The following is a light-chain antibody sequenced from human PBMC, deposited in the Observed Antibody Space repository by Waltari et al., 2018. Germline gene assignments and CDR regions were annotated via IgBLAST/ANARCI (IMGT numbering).Light chain of an antibody. V-gene: IGLV1-40*01. CDR2: GVN. J-gene: IGLJ2*01. CDR1: GSNSGAGYD. CDR3: QSFDTSLSVV. Sequence: QSVLTQPPSVSGAPGQRFTTSCTGSGSNSGAGYDTPWYHQLPGKAPRLLIYGVNTRPLGVPDRFFGSQSGTSASLAITGLQPEDEGDYYCQSFDTSLSVVFGGGTKLTVL.